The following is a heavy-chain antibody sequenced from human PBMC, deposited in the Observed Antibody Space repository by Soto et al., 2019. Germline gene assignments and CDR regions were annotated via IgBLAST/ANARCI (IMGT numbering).Heavy chain of an antibody. CDR1: GYTFNDYL. V-gene: IGHV1-3*01. J-gene: IGHJ4*02. Sequence: QVQLVQSGAEVKKPGASVKVSCKASGYTFNDYLVHWVRQAPRQRLEWMGWINAANGNTIFSPEFQGRLTITRDTSASTAYMDLTSLTSEDTAVYYCARISVVAATLDYWGQGTPVTVSS. CDR3: ARISVVAATLDY. D-gene: IGHD2-15*01. CDR2: INAANGNT.